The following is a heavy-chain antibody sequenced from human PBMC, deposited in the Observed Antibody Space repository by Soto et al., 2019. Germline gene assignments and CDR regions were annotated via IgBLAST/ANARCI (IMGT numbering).Heavy chain of an antibody. D-gene: IGHD2-2*01. CDR3: ARRGYCSSTSCPGAFDI. CDR1: GYSFTSYW. J-gene: IGHJ3*02. Sequence: CNGSGYSFTSYWIGWVRQMPGKGLEWMGIIYPGDSDTRYSPSFQGQVTISADKSISTAYLQWSSLKASDTAMYYCARRGYCSSTSCPGAFDIWGQGTMVTVS. CDR2: IYPGDSDT. V-gene: IGHV5-51*01.